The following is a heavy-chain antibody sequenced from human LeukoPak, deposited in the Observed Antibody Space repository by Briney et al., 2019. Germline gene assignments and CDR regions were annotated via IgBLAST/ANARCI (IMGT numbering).Heavy chain of an antibody. J-gene: IGHJ4*02. V-gene: IGHV4-59*01. D-gene: IGHD6-19*01. Sequence: SETLSLTCTVSGGSISSYYWSWIRQPPGKGLEWIGYIYYSGSTNYNPSLKSRVTISVDTSKNQFSLKLSSVTAADTAVYYCARTDPRGTAVFDYWGQGTLVTVSS. CDR3: ARTDPRGTAVFDY. CDR1: GGSISSYY. CDR2: IYYSGST.